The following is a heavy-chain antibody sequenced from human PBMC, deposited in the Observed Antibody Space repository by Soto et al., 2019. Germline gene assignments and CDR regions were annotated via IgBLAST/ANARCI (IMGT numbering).Heavy chain of an antibody. CDR2: IIPIFGTA. J-gene: IGHJ5*02. CDR1: GGTFSSYA. V-gene: IGHV1-69*13. CDR3: ASSPPTVVPAAISPVYHWFAA. Sequence: GASVKVSCKASGGTFSSYAISWVRQAPGQGLEWMGGIIPIFGTANYAQKFQGRVTITADESTSTAYMELSSLRSEDTAVYYCASSPPTVVPAAISPVYHWFAAWGQGTLVTVSS. D-gene: IGHD2-2*02.